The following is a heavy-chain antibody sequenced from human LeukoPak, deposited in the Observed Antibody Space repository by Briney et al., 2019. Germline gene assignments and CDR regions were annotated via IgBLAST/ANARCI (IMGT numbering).Heavy chain of an antibody. D-gene: IGHD6-13*01. Sequence: PGGSLRLSCAASGFTFSSYWMSWVRQAPGKGLEWVANIKQDGSEKYYVDSVKGRFTISRDNAKNSLYLQMNSLRAEDTAVYYCARVRGLAAANYYYYYMDVWGKGTTVTISS. CDR3: ARVRGLAAANYYYYYMDV. CDR1: GFTFSSYW. J-gene: IGHJ6*03. V-gene: IGHV3-7*01. CDR2: IKQDGSEK.